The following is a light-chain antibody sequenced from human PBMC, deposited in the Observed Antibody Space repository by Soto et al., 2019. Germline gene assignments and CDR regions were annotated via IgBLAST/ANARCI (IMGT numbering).Light chain of an antibody. J-gene: IGKJ5*01. CDR1: QGVSSSY. V-gene: IGKV3D-20*02. Sequence: EIVLAQAPGSLCLSSGERGTLSGMTIQGVSSSYLAWYQQKPGQAPRLLIYGASSRATGIPDRFSGSGSGTDFTLTISMLEPEDFAIYYCQQRHSWVTFGQGTRLEN. CDR2: GAS. CDR3: QQRHSWVT.